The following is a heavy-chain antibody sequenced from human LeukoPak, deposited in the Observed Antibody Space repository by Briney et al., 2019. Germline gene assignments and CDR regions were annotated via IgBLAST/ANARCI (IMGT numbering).Heavy chain of an antibody. J-gene: IGHJ6*02. V-gene: IGHV4-59*01. D-gene: IGHD2-2*02. Sequence: SETLSLTCTVSGGSISSYYWSWIRQPPGKGLEWIGYIYYSGSTNYNPSLKSRVTISVDTSKNQFSLKLSSVTAADTAVYYCARDLRVPAAIVGRYYYYGMDVWGQGTTVTVSS. CDR1: GGSISSYY. CDR2: IYYSGST. CDR3: ARDLRVPAAIVGRYYYYGMDV.